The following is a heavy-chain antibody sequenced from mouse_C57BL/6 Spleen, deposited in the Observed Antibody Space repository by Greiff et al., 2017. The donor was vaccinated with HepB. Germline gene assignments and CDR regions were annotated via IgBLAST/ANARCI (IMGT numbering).Heavy chain of an antibody. Sequence: QVQLQQSGPELVKPGASVKISCKASGYAFSSSWMNWVKQRPGKGLEWIGRIYPGDGDTNYNGKFKGKATLTADKSSSTAYMQLSSLTSEDSAVYFCASRLHDYWGQGTTLTVSS. D-gene: IGHD2-13*01. CDR1: GYAFSSSW. CDR2: IYPGDGDT. J-gene: IGHJ2*01. CDR3: ASRLHDY. V-gene: IGHV1-82*01.